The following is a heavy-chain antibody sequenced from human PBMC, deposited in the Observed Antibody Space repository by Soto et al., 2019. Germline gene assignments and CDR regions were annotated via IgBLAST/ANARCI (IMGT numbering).Heavy chain of an antibody. CDR2: IYHSGST. V-gene: IGHV4-30-2*01. J-gene: IGHJ5*02. D-gene: IGHD5-18*01. Sequence: SETLSLTCAVSGGSISSGGYSWSWIRQPPGKGLEWIGYIYHSGSTYYNPSLKSRVTISVDRSKNQFSLKLSSVTAADTAVYYCARAKDTAMVNNWFDPWGQGTLVPVSS. CDR1: GGSISSGGYS. CDR3: ARAKDTAMVNNWFDP.